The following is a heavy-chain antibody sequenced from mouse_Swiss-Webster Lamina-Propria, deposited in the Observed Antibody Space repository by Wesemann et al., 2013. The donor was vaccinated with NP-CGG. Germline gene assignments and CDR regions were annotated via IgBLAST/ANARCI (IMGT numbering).Heavy chain of an antibody. CDR1: GYTFTSYY. CDR3: TRGGYYEDY. D-gene: IGHD2-3*01. J-gene: IGHJ2*01. V-gene: IGHV1S81*02. Sequence: QVQLQQSGAELVKPGASVKLSCKASGYTFTSYYMYWVKQRPGQGLEWIGEINPSNGGTNFNEKFKSKATLTVDKSSSTAYMQLSSLTSEDSAVYYCTRGGYYEDYWGQGTTLTVSS. CDR2: INPSNGGT.